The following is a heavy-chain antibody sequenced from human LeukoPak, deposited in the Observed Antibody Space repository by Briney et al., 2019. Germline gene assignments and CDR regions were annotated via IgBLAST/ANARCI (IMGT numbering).Heavy chain of an antibody. CDR3: ASSRDGYNTIEN. D-gene: IGHD5-24*01. CDR1: GYTFTSYY. J-gene: IGHJ4*02. V-gene: IGHV1-46*01. Sequence: ASVKVSCKASGYTFTSYYMHWVRQAPGQGLEWMGIINPSGGSTSYAQKFQGRVTMTRDTSTSTVYMELSSLRSEDTAVYYCASSRDGYNTIENWGQGTLVTISS. CDR2: INPSGGST.